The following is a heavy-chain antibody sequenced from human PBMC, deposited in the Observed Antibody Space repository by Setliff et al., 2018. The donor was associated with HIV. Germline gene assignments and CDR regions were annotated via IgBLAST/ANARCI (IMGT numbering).Heavy chain of an antibody. Sequence: ASVKVSCKASGYTFTSYGIGWVRQAPGQGLEWMGWISPYNGHTNYAQKLQGRVTMSTDTSTSTTYMELTSLRSDDTAVYYCARDKQQLAYYYYYYMDVWGKGTTVTVSS. V-gene: IGHV1-18*01. CDR2: ISPYNGHT. CDR3: ARDKQQLAYYYYYYMDV. J-gene: IGHJ6*03. CDR1: GYTFTSYG. D-gene: IGHD6-13*01.